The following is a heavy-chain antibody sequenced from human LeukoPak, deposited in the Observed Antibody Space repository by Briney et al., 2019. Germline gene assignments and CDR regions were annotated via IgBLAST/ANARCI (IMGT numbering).Heavy chain of an antibody. CDR1: GFTVSSNY. V-gene: IGHV3-66*01. Sequence: GGSLRLSCAASGFTVSSNYMSWVRQAPGKGLEWVSVIYSGGSTYYADSVKGRFTISRDNSKNTLYLQMNSLRAEDTAVYYCARDQVKSSSWHRGYYYYGMDVWGQGTTVTVSS. CDR3: ARDQVKSSSWHRGYYYYGMDV. D-gene: IGHD6-13*01. J-gene: IGHJ6*02. CDR2: IYSGGST.